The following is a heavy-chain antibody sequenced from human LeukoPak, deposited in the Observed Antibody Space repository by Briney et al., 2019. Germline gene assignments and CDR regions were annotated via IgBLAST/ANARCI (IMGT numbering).Heavy chain of an antibody. V-gene: IGHV1-2*06. D-gene: IGHD1-20*01. CDR1: GYTFTNYA. Sequence: ASVKVSCKASGYTFTNYAISWVRQAPGQGLEWMGRINPNSGGTNYAQKFQGRVTMTRDTSISTAYMELSRLRSDDTAVYYCASNLITGTGNFDYWGQGTLVTVSS. J-gene: IGHJ4*02. CDR2: INPNSGGT. CDR3: ASNLITGTGNFDY.